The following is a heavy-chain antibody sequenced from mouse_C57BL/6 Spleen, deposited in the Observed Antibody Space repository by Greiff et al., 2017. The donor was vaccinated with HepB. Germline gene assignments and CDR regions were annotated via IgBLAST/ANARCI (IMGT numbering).Heavy chain of an antibody. D-gene: IGHD3-2*02. J-gene: IGHJ2*01. V-gene: IGHV1-62-2*01. Sequence: QVQLQQSGAELVKPGASVKLSCKASGYTFTEYTIHWVKQRSGQGLEWIGWFYPGSGSIKYNEKFKDKATLTADKSSSTVYMELSRLTSEDSAVYFCARNAEGGYGSPYYFDYWGQGTTLTVSS. CDR3: ARNAEGGYGSPYYFDY. CDR1: GYTFTEYT. CDR2: FYPGSGSI.